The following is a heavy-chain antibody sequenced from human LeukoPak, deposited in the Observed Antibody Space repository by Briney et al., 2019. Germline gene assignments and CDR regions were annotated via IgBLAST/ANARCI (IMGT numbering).Heavy chain of an antibody. J-gene: IGHJ4*02. CDR2: INSDGSST. D-gene: IGHD3-10*01. Sequence: PGGSLRLSCAASGFTFSSYWMHWVRQAPGKGLVWVSRINSDGSSTSYADSVKGRFTISRDNAKNTLYLQMNSLRAEDTAVYYCAKASLWFGELLRRLYFDYWGQGTLVTVSS. CDR3: AKASLWFGELLRRLYFDY. V-gene: IGHV3-74*01. CDR1: GFTFSSYW.